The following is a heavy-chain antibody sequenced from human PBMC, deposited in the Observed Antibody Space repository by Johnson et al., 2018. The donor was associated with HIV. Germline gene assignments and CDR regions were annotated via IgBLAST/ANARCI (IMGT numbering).Heavy chain of an antibody. CDR3: ARDRLFPWGVDI. CDR2: ISSSGYTI. V-gene: IGHV3-48*04. J-gene: IGHJ3*02. CDR1: GLTFRNYD. D-gene: IGHD3-16*01. Sequence: EQLVESGGGVVQPGGSLRLSCAASGLTFRNYDIHWVRQPPGNGLEWVSYISSSGYTIYYADSVKGRFTISRDNAKNSLYLQMNSLRAEDTAVYYCARDRLFPWGVDIWGQGTMVTVSS.